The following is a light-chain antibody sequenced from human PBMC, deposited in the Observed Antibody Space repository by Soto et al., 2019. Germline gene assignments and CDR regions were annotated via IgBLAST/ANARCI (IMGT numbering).Light chain of an antibody. CDR2: KVS. Sequence: EAVLTQFPLTLPVTLGQPASISCRSSQSLVYSEGEVYLFWFQQRPGQSPRRLIYKVSNRDSGVPDRFSGSGSGTEFTLKISRVEAEDIGVYYCMQGTHSWTFGQGTKVDIK. CDR3: MQGTHSWT. J-gene: IGKJ1*01. V-gene: IGKV2-30*01. CDR1: QSLVYSEGEVY.